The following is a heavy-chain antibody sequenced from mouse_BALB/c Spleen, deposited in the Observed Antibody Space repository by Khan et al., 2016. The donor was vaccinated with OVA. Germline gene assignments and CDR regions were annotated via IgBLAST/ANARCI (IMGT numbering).Heavy chain of an antibody. CDR3: ARYGSSAYYAMDY. CDR1: EYTFTSYV. Sequence: VQLQQSGPELVKPGASVKMSCKASEYTFTSYVMHWVKQKPGQGLEWIGYINPYNDGTKYNEKFKGKATLTSDKSSSKAYMELSSLTSEDSAVYYCARYGSSAYYAMDYWGQGTSVTVSS. D-gene: IGHD1-1*01. CDR2: INPYNDGT. V-gene: IGHV1S136*01. J-gene: IGHJ4*01.